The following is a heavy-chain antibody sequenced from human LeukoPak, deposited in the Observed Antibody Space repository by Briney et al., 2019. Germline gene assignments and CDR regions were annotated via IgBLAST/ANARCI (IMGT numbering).Heavy chain of an antibody. J-gene: IGHJ6*04. CDR1: GGSFSGYY. D-gene: IGHD3-3*01. CDR2: TNHSGST. V-gene: IGHV4-34*01. Sequence: PSETLSLTCAVYGGSFSGYYWSWIRQPPGKGLEWIGETNHSGSTNYNPSLKSRVTISVDTSKNQFSLKLSSVTAADTAVYYCARSRRVYYDFWSGYQNPSRFPLDVWGKGTTVTVSS. CDR3: ARSRRVYYDFWSGYQNPSRFPLDV.